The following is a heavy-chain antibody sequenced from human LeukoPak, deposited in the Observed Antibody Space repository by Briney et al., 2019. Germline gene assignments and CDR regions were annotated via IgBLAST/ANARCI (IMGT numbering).Heavy chain of an antibody. V-gene: IGHV1-2*02. Sequence: ASVKVSCKSSAYTFTGYYLHSVRPAPAQGLQWMGWIDPNNGGTEYEQKIQGRVSMTRDRSISTAYMELGRLTADDTAVYYCARRSRNGHDAFDIWGQGTMVTVSS. CDR1: AYTFTGYY. J-gene: IGHJ3*02. CDR2: IDPNNGGT. CDR3: ARRSRNGHDAFDI. D-gene: IGHD1-14*01.